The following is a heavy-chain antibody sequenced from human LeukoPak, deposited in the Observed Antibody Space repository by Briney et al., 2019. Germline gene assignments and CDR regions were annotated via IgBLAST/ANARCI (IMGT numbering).Heavy chain of an antibody. CDR2: INSDGSST. CDR3: ASHYYGSGIHYYYMDV. CDR1: GFTFSSYW. J-gene: IGHJ6*03. Sequence: PGGSLRLSCAASGFTFSSYWMHWVRQAPGKGLVWVSRINSDGSSTSYADSVKGRFTISRDNAKNTLYLQMNSLRAEDTAVYHCASHYYGSGIHYYYMDVWGKGTTVTVSS. V-gene: IGHV3-74*01. D-gene: IGHD3-10*01.